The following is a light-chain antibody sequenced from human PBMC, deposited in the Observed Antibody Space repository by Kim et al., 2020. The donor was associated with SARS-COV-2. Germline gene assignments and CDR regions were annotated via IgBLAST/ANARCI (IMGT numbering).Light chain of an antibody. V-gene: IGLV3-1*01. J-gene: IGLJ1*01. Sequence: SYELTQPPSVSVSPGQTASITCSGDKLGDKYACWYQQKPGRSPVLVIYQDSKRPSGIPERFSGSNSGNTATLTISGTQAMDEADYYCQAWDSSTVYVFGT. CDR1: KLGDKY. CDR3: QAWDSSTVYV. CDR2: QDS.